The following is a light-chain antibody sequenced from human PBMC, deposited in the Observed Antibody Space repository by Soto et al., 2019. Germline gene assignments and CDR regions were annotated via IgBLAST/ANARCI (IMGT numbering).Light chain of an antibody. CDR1: QSINSW. CDR3: QQYDSYSPT. V-gene: IGKV1-5*01. Sequence: SQSINSWLAWYQQKPGKAPNLLIYDASSLESGVPSRFSGSGSGTEFTLTISSLQPDDFATYYCQQYDSYSPTFGQGTKVDIK. CDR2: DAS. J-gene: IGKJ1*01.